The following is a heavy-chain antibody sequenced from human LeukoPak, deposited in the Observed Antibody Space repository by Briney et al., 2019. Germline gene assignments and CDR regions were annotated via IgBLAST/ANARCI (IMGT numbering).Heavy chain of an antibody. CDR1: GFVFSRYR. CDR2: VNTVSSYI. Sequence: GGALRHSCAASGFVFSRYRFNWVRQAPGKGLEWVASVNTVSSYIYYADLLRGRFTISRDNAKNSVLLQMNSLRAEDMAMYYCVRLRRNSDSSGYFYYYDNWGQGTLVTVSS. CDR3: VRLRRNSDSSGYFYYYDN. V-gene: IGHV3-21*01. J-gene: IGHJ4*02. D-gene: IGHD3-22*01.